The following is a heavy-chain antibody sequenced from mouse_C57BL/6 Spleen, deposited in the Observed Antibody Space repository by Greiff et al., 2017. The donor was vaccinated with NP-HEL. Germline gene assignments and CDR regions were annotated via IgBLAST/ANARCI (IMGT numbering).Heavy chain of an antibody. CDR1: GFTFSSYA. Sequence: EVQLVESGGGLVKPGGSLKLSCAASGFTFSSYAMSWVRQTPEKRLEWVATISDGGSYTYYPDNVKGRFTISRDNAKNNLYLQMSHLKSEDTAMYYCARDKSYYGSTAMDYWGQGTSVTVSS. D-gene: IGHD1-1*01. CDR2: ISDGGSYT. CDR3: ARDKSYYGSTAMDY. J-gene: IGHJ4*01. V-gene: IGHV5-4*01.